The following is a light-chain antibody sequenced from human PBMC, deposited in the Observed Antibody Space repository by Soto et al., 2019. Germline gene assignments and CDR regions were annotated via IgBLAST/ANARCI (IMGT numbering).Light chain of an antibody. V-gene: IGKV1-5*03. CDR1: QSISTW. CDR2: KAS. CDR3: QQYNTYPLT. Sequence: DIQMTQSPSTLSASVGDRVTITCRASQSISTWLAWYQQKPGKAPTLLIYKASNLEGGVPSRFSGSGSGTEFTITISSLQADDFATYYCQQYNTYPLTFGGGTTVEIK. J-gene: IGKJ4*01.